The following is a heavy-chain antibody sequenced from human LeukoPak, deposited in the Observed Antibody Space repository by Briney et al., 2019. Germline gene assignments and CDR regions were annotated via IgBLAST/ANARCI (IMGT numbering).Heavy chain of an antibody. CDR2: IYHSGST. Sequence: GSLRLSCAASGFTFSSYWMGWVRQPPGKGLEWIGEIYHSGSTNYNPSLKSRVTISVDKSKNQFSLKLSSVTAADTAVYYCASVQEPWGPDYWGQGTLVTVSS. D-gene: IGHD1-1*01. V-gene: IGHV4-4*02. CDR3: ASVQEPWGPDY. CDR1: GFTFSSYW. J-gene: IGHJ4*02.